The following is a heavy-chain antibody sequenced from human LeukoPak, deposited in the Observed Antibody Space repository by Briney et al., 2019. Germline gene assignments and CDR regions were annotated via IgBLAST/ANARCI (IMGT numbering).Heavy chain of an antibody. CDR1: D. V-gene: IGHV1-8*01. D-gene: IGHD6-13*01. Sequence: DMNXVRQAPGXGLEWMGWMTPNTGNTGYAHTFQGRVTMTTNTSISTAYMALSSLRSEDTAVYYCAILSAATDYWGQGTLVTVSS. CDR3: AILSAATDY. CDR2: MTPNTGNT. J-gene: IGHJ4*02.